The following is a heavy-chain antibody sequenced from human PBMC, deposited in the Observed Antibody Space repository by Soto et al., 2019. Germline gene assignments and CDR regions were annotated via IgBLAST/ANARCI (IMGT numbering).Heavy chain of an antibody. J-gene: IGHJ5*02. D-gene: IGHD3-22*01. Sequence: GSLRLSCAASGFTFSNYWMHWVRQAPGKGLVWVSRINSDGSSTSYADSVKGRFTISRDNAKNTLYLQMNSLRAEDTAVYYCAREYYYDGSGPNYDPENNWFDPWGQGTLVT. CDR3: AREYYYDGSGPNYDPENNWFDP. V-gene: IGHV3-74*01. CDR2: INSDGSST. CDR1: GFTFSNYW.